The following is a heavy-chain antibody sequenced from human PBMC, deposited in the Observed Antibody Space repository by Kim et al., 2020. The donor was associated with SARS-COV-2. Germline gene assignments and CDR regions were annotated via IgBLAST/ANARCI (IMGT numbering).Heavy chain of an antibody. CDR1: GGSFSGYY. V-gene: IGHV4-34*01. CDR2: INHSGST. D-gene: IGHD6-19*01. Sequence: SETLSLTCAVYGGSFSGYYWSWIRQPPGKGLEWIGEINHSGSTNYNPSLKSRVTISVDTSKNQFSLKLSSVTAADTAVYYCARGRLGSSGWYHAFDIWGQGTMVTVSS. CDR3: ARGRLGSSGWYHAFDI. J-gene: IGHJ3*02.